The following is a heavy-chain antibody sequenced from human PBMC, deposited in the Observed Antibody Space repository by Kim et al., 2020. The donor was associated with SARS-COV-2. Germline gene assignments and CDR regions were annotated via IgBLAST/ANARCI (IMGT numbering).Heavy chain of an antibody. D-gene: IGHD6-13*01. CDR1: GGTFSSYG. CDR2: IIPILGIA. V-gene: IGHV1-69*04. Sequence: SVKVSCKASGGTFSSYGISWVRQAPGQGLEWMGRIIPILGIANYARKFQGRVTITADKSTSTAYMELSSLRSEDTAVYYCARDAVKYSSSWYYNYWGQGTLVTVSS. J-gene: IGHJ4*02. CDR3: ARDAVKYSSSWYYNY.